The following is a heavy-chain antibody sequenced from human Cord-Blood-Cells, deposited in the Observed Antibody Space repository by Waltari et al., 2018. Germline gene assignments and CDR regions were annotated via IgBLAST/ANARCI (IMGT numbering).Heavy chain of an antibody. CDR3: ARVGLGYSSSWKAEKDY. Sequence: QVQLQQWGAGLLKPSETLSLTCAVYGGSFSGYYWSWIRQPPGKGLEWIGEINHNGSTNYNPSLKSRVTISVDTSKNQFSLKLSSVTAADTAVYYCARVGLGYSSSWKAEKDYWGQGTLVTVSS. D-gene: IGHD6-13*01. J-gene: IGHJ4*02. CDR2: INHNGST. V-gene: IGHV4-34*01. CDR1: GGSFSGYY.